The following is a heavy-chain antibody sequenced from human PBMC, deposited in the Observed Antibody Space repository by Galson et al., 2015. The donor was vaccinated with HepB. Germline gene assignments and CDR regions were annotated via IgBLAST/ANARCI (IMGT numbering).Heavy chain of an antibody. CDR1: GFTFSSYY. Sequence: SLRLSCAGSGFTFSSYYMSWIRQAPGKGLEWISYIGGSGSTIYYADSVRGRFTISRDNAKSSLFLQMNSLRAEDTAVYYCARSSIAVVWNWGQGTLVTVSS. D-gene: IGHD6-19*01. CDR2: IGGSGSTI. V-gene: IGHV3-11*01. CDR3: ARSSIAVVWN. J-gene: IGHJ4*02.